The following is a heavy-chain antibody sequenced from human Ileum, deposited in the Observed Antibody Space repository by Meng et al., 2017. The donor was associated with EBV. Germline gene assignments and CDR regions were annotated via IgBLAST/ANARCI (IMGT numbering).Heavy chain of an antibody. V-gene: IGHV4-39*07. CDR3: ARGSTPAAGAY. Sequence: QLQLQRSGPGLVKPSETLSLSCTVSGGSISSSSYYWGWIRQPPGKGLEWIGSMYSSGTTNYNPSLTSRVTISLDTSKNQFSLKLSSVTAADTAVYYCARGSTPAAGAYWGQGTLVTVSS. CDR1: GGSISSSSYY. CDR2: MYSSGTT. D-gene: IGHD6-13*01. J-gene: IGHJ4*02.